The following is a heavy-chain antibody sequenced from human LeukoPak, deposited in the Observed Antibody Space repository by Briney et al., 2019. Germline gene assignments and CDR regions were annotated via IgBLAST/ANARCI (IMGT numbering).Heavy chain of an antibody. D-gene: IGHD6-13*01. CDR1: GFTFNSYS. V-gene: IGHV3-21*01. Sequence: GGSLRLSCAASGFTFNSYSMNWVRQAPGKGLEWVSAISSTSNYIYYADSVKGRFTISRDNAKNSLFLQMNSLRADDTAVYYRARDSHSSTLYYPFDYWGQGTLVTASS. CDR3: ARDSHSSTLYYPFDY. J-gene: IGHJ4*02. CDR2: ISSTSNYI.